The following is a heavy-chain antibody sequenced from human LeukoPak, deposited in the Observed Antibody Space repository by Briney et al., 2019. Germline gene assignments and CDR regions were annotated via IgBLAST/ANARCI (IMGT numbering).Heavy chain of an antibody. CDR1: GFTVSSNY. CDR3: ARVSGFFGSDFDY. Sequence: GGSLRLSCAASGFTVSSNYMTWVRQAPGKGLEWVSVIYSGGSTYYADSVKGRFTISRDNSKNTLYLQMNSLRAEGTAVYYCARVSGFFGSDFDYWGQGTLVTVSS. V-gene: IGHV3-53*01. CDR2: IYSGGST. J-gene: IGHJ4*02. D-gene: IGHD3-10*01.